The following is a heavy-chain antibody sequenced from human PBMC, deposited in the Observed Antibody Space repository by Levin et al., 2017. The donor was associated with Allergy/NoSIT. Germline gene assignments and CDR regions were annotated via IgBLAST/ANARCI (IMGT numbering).Heavy chain of an antibody. Sequence: VASVKVSCAASGFTFSSYAVSWVRQAPGKGLEWVSTVTGSGVGTYYADSVKGRFTISRDNFKNTLYLEMNSLRAEDTAVYYCAKGQCSSGSCRYYFDHWGQGTLVTVSS. CDR3: AKGQCSSGSCRYYFDH. CDR1: GFTFSSYA. J-gene: IGHJ4*02. CDR2: VTGSGVGT. D-gene: IGHD2-15*01. V-gene: IGHV3-23*01.